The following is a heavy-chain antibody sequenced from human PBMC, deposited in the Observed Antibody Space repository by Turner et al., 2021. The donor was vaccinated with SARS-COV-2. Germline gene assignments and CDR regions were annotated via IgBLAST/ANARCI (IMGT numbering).Heavy chain of an antibody. D-gene: IGHD2-2*02. J-gene: IGHJ6*02. V-gene: IGHV1-24*01. CDR1: GDTPTEFS. Sequence: QVQLVQSGAEVKKPVASAKVSCKVSGDTPTEFSMHGVGQAAGNGPEGMGAFVRGGSDTIYAQKFQDSGFMTENTSTDTAYMELISRRTEDTTVEYCATGRVVPAAIGDYYSYGMDVWGQGTTVTVSS. CDR3: ATGRVVPAAIGDYYSYGMDV. CDR2: FVRGGSDT.